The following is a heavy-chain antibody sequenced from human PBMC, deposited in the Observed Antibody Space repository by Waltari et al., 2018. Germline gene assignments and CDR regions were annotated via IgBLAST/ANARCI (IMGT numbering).Heavy chain of an antibody. CDR3: AMGGDSPYTFDY. CDR2: IYYSGST. V-gene: IGHV4-59*01. Sequence: QVQLQESGPGLVKPSETLSLTCTVSGGSISSSYWSWIRQPPGKGLEWIGYIYYSGSTNYNPSLKSRVTISVDTSKNQFSLKLSSVTAADTAVYYCAMGGDSPYTFDYWGQGTLVTVSS. J-gene: IGHJ4*02. CDR1: GGSISSSY. D-gene: IGHD1-26*01.